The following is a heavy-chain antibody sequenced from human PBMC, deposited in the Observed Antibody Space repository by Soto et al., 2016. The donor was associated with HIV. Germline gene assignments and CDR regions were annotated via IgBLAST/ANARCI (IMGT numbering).Heavy chain of an antibody. V-gene: IGHV3-9*03. Sequence: EVQLVESGGGLVQPGRSLRLSCAASGFTFDDYAMHWVRQAPGKGLEWVSGISWNSGSIGYADSVKGRFTISRDNAKNSLYLQMNSLRAEDMALYYCAKGVFGSSWYFDYWGQGTLVTVSS. D-gene: IGHD6-13*01. CDR3: AKGVFGSSWYFDY. CDR1: GFTFDDYA. J-gene: IGHJ4*02. CDR2: ISWNSGSI.